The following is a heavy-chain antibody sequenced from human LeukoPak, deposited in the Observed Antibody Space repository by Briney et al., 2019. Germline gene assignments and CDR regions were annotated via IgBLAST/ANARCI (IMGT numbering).Heavy chain of an antibody. CDR2: IYYSGST. J-gene: IGHJ5*02. CDR1: GGSISSSSYY. CDR3: ARGLKWELLSYWFDP. V-gene: IGHV4-39*07. D-gene: IGHD1-26*01. Sequence: PSETLSLTCTVSGGSISSSSYYWGWIRQPPGKGLEWIGSIYYSGSTYYNPSLKSRVTISVDTSKNQFSLKLSSVTAADTAVYYCARGLKWELLSYWFDPWGQGTLVTVSS.